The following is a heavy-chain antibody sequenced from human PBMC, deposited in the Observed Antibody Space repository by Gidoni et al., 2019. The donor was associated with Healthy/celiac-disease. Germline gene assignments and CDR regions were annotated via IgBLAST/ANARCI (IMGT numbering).Heavy chain of an antibody. CDR3: ARGYSGYSYGEFDY. Sequence: QVQLQESGPGLVKPSETLSLTCTVSGGSVSSGSYYWSWIRQPPGKGLEWIGYIYYSGSTNYNPSLKSRVTISVDTSKNQFSLKLSSVTAADTAVYYCARGYSGYSYGEFDYWGQGTLVTVSS. CDR2: IYYSGST. D-gene: IGHD5-18*01. V-gene: IGHV4-61*01. CDR1: GGSVSSGSYY. J-gene: IGHJ4*02.